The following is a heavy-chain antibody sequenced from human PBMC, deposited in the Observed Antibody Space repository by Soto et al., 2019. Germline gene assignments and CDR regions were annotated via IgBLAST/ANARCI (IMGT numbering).Heavy chain of an antibody. D-gene: IGHD2-15*01. CDR1: GYSISSGYY. CDR3: APLTVSLSGPYGIHV. CDR2: IYHSGST. V-gene: IGHV4-38-2*01. Sequence: SEPLSLPCASSGYSISSGYYCGWIRQPPGKGLEWIGSIYHSGSTYYNPSLKSRVTLSVDTSKNHFSVRLNSVTAADTAVYYCAPLTVSLSGPYGIHVWGQGTTVTVSS. J-gene: IGHJ6*02.